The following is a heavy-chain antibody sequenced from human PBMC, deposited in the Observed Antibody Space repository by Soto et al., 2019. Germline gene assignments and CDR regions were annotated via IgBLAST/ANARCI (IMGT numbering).Heavy chain of an antibody. D-gene: IGHD3-10*01. CDR2: IIPIFGTA. J-gene: IGHJ6*02. CDR1: GGTFSSYA. Sequence: GASVKVSCKASGGTFSSYAISWVRQAPGQGLEWMGGIIPIFGTANYAQKFQGRVTITADESTSTAYMELSRLRSEDTAVYYCARDLYGSGTHNYYYYGMDVWGQGTTVTVSS. CDR3: ARDLYGSGTHNYYYYGMDV. V-gene: IGHV1-69*13.